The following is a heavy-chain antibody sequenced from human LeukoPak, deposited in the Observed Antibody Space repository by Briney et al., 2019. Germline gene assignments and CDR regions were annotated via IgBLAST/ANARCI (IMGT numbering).Heavy chain of an antibody. Sequence: GGSLRLSCAASGFTFSRYWMSWVRRAPGKGLEWVANIKEDGSEKYYVDSVKGRFTISRDDAKNSLYLQMNSLRAEDTAVYYCARTNTGYCSGSTCYYFDNWGQGTLVTVSS. CDR2: IKEDGSEK. CDR1: GFTFSRYW. D-gene: IGHD2-15*01. V-gene: IGHV3-7*01. CDR3: ARTNTGYCSGSTCYYFDN. J-gene: IGHJ4*02.